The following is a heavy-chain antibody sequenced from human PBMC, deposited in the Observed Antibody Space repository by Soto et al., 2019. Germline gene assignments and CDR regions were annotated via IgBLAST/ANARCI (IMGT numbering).Heavy chain of an antibody. CDR2: IHYSGST. CDR3: ARHVSCSGGSRYRWFEP. J-gene: IGHJ5*02. CDR1: VGSISSSSYY. D-gene: IGHD2-15*01. V-gene: IGHV4-39*01. Sequence: PSETLSLTCTFSVGSISSSSYYCGWMRQPPWKGLEWIGSIHYSGSTYYNPSLKSRVTISVDTSKNQFSLKLSSVTAADTAVYYCARHVSCSGGSRYRWFEPWGQRTLVSVS.